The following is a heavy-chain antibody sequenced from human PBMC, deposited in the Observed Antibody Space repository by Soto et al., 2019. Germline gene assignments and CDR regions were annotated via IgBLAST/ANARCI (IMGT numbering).Heavy chain of an antibody. CDR3: ARDLFYYYDSSGYPSDAFDI. CDR1: GYSFTNYA. D-gene: IGHD3-22*01. CDR2: INPNSGGT. V-gene: IGHV1-2*02. J-gene: IGHJ3*02. Sequence: ASVKVSCKASGYSFTNYAMHWVRQAPGQGLEWMGWINPNSGGTNYAQKFQGRVTMTRDTSISTAYMELSRLRSDDTAVYYCARDLFYYYDSSGYPSDAFDIWGQGTMVTVSS.